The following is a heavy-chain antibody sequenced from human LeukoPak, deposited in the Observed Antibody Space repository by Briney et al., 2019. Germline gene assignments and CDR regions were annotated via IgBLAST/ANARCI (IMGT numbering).Heavy chain of an antibody. CDR1: GFTFTGYT. D-gene: IGHD2-15*01. J-gene: IGHJ4*02. V-gene: IGHV4-34*01. CDR3: ARGNCSGGICYSGYFDY. Sequence: GSLRLSCVGSGFTFTGYTMNWVRQPPGKGLEWIGEIDHSGSTNYNPSLKSRVTISVDTSKNQFSLKLSSVTAADTAVYYCARGNCSGGICYSGYFDYWGQGTLVTVSS. CDR2: IDHSGST.